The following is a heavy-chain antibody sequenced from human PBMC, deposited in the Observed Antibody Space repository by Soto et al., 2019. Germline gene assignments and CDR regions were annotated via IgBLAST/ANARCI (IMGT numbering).Heavy chain of an antibody. V-gene: IGHV3-9*01. D-gene: IGHD5-12*01. Sequence: EVQLIESGGGWVQPGTSLRVSCAASGFTFHEYAMHWARQAPGKGLEWVSGISSDGDTIAYADSVQGRFTVFRDNANNSLYLQMNSLRAEDTALYYCTKGGYDLIYYFGMDVWGKGTTVTVSS. CDR1: GFTFHEYA. CDR3: TKGGYDLIYYFGMDV. CDR2: ISSDGDTI. J-gene: IGHJ6*04.